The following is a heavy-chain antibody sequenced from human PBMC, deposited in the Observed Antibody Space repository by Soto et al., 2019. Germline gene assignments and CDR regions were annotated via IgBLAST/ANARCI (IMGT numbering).Heavy chain of an antibody. CDR3: AKDRGYYYDSSGYYSHDAFDI. V-gene: IGHV3-23*01. CDR2: ISGSGGST. CDR1: GFTFSSYA. Sequence: GGSLRLSCAASGFTFSSYAMSWVRQAPGKGLEWVSAISGSGGSTYYADSVKGRFTISRDNSKNTLYLQMNSLRAEDTAVYYCAKDRGYYYDSSGYYSHDAFDIWGQGTMVTVSS. J-gene: IGHJ3*02. D-gene: IGHD3-22*01.